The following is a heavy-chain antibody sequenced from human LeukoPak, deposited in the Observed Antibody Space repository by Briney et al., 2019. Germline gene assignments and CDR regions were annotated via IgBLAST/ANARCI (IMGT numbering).Heavy chain of an antibody. CDR2: ISDSGGST. CDR3: AKDASARPSDY. J-gene: IGHJ4*02. V-gene: IGHV3-23*01. D-gene: IGHD3-3*01. CDR1: GFTFSSYA. Sequence: GGSLRLSCAASGFTFSSYAMSWVRQAPGKGLEWVSFISDSGGSTYYADSVKGRFTISRDNSKNTLYLQMSSLRAEATAIYYCAKDASARPSDYWGPGTLVTVSS.